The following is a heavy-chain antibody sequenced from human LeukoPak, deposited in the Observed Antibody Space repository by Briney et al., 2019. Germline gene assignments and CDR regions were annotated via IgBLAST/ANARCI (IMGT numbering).Heavy chain of an antibody. Sequence: ASVKVSCKASGYTFINYYTHWVRQAPAQGLEWMGVINPSDGSTSYAQKFQGRAPMTRDTSTTTVYMELSSLRSEDTAVYYCASTSVPSSLVGLDYWCQGTLVSVSS. CDR3: ASTSVPSSLVGLDY. D-gene: IGHD1-26*01. V-gene: IGHV1-46*01. CDR1: GYTFINYY. CDR2: INPSDGST. J-gene: IGHJ4*02.